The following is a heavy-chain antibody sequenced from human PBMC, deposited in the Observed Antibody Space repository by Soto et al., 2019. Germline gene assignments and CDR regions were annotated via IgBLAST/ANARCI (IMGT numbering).Heavy chain of an antibody. CDR2: ISAYNGNT. D-gene: IGHD3-9*01. Sequence: ASVKVSFKASGYTFTSYGISWVRQAPGQGLEWMGWISAYNGNTNYAQKLQGRVTMTTDTSTSTAYMELRSLRSDDTAVYYCARGGLLTGYYLYYMDVWGKGTTVTVSS. J-gene: IGHJ6*03. CDR1: GYTFTSYG. V-gene: IGHV1-18*01. CDR3: ARGGLLTGYYLYYMDV.